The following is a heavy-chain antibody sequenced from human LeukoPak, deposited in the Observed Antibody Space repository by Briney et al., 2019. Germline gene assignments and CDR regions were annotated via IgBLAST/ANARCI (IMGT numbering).Heavy chain of an antibody. V-gene: IGHV3-33*01. CDR1: GFSFSTYG. Sequence: PGGSLRLSCTASGFSFSTYGMHWVRQAPGKGLEWVAVMWADGSNKYYADSVEGRFTISSDKSRNTVFLQMNSLRAEDTAVYYCGGKYCSSTSCYLLDYWGQGTLVTVSS. CDR2: MWADGSNK. D-gene: IGHD2-2*01. CDR3: GGKYCSSTSCYLLDY. J-gene: IGHJ4*02.